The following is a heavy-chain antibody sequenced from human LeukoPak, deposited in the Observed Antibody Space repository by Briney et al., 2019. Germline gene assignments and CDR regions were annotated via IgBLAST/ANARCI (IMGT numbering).Heavy chain of an antibody. D-gene: IGHD5-24*01. CDR3: ARLYLPATRSDY. CDR2: IYHSGRT. J-gene: IGHJ4*02. Sequence: SETLSLTCTVSGYSISSGYYWGWIRQPPGKGLEWIGSIYHSGRTFYNPSLKSRVTISVDTSKNQFSLKLTSVTAADTAVYYCARLYLPATRSDYWGQGTLVTVSS. CDR1: GYSISSGYY. V-gene: IGHV4-38-2*02.